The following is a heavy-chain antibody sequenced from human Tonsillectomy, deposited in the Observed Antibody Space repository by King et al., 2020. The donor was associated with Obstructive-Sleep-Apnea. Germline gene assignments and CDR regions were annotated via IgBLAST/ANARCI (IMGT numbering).Heavy chain of an antibody. V-gene: IGHV4-39*07. D-gene: IGHD6-13*01. CDR2: IYYSVST. J-gene: IGHJ6*02. CDR3: GRTSAGGYSSSRLSFVTHEYGMDV. CDR1: GGSISSSSYY. Sequence: QLQESGPGLVKPSETLSLTCTVSGGSISSSSYYWGWIRQPPGKGLEWIGSIYYSVSTYYNPSLKSRVTISVDTSKNQFSLKLSSVTAADTAVYYCGRTSAGGYSSSRLSFVTHEYGMDVWGQGTTVTVSS.